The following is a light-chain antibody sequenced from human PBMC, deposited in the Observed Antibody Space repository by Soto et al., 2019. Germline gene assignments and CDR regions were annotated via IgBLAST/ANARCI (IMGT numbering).Light chain of an antibody. CDR3: QQYNRFPLT. V-gene: IGKV1-5*01. CDR1: QSISSW. CDR2: DAS. J-gene: IGKJ4*01. Sequence: DIQMTQSPSTLSASVGDRVTITGRASQSISSWLAWYQQKPGKAPKLLIYDASSLESGVPSRFSGSGSGTEFTLTISSLQPRDFATYYCQQYNRFPLTFGGGTKVEIK.